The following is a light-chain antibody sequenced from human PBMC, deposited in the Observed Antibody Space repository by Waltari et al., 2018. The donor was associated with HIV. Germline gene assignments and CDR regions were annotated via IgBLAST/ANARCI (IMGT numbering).Light chain of an antibody. J-gene: IGLJ2*01. V-gene: IGLV1-51*01. CDR1: SSKRGNHF. CDR3: ATWDSSLSAGV. CDR2: DNN. Sequence: QSVLTPPPSVSAAAGQKVTISSPGSSSKRGNHFISWYQKVPGTAPKLLIYDNNKRPSGISDRFSGSKSGTSGTLGISGLQTGDEADYYCATWDSSLSAGVFGGGTKVTVL.